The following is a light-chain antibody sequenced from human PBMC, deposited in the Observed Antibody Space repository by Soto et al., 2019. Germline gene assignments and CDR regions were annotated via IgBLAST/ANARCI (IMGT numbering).Light chain of an antibody. V-gene: IGKV1-6*01. CDR3: LQDYGDSWT. Sequence: TQMTQSPLSLSASVGEKIMITCRASRDVGSDVSWYQQKPGQAPKLVIYAASNLYTGVPSRFSGSRSGTEFTLTISSLQPEDFASYYCLQDYGDSWTFGQGTKVDIK. J-gene: IGKJ1*01. CDR1: RDVGSD. CDR2: AAS.